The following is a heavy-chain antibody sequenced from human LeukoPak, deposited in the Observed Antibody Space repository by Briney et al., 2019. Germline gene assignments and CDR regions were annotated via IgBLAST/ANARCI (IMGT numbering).Heavy chain of an antibody. D-gene: IGHD1-26*01. Sequence: GGSLRLSCAASGFTFDDYAMHWVRQAPGKGLEWVSLISWDGGSTYYADSVKGRFTISRDNSKNSLYLQMNSLRAEDTALYYCAKAQSGSYYNAFDIWGQGTMVTVSS. V-gene: IGHV3-43D*03. J-gene: IGHJ3*02. CDR2: ISWDGGST. CDR3: AKAQSGSYYNAFDI. CDR1: GFTFDDYA.